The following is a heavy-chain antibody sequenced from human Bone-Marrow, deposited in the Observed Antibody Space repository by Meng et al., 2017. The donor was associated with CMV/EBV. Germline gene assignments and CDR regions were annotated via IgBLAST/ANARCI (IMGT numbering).Heavy chain of an antibody. CDR2: IIPIFGTA. D-gene: IGHD1-26*01. Sequence: VQGGRAGGEVKAAGSPVKVSCKASGGTFSSYAISWVRQAPGQGLEWMGGIIPIFGTANYAQKFQGRVTITADESTSTAYMELSSLRSEDTAVYYCARDTIVGATFWFDPWGQGTLVTVSS. J-gene: IGHJ5*02. V-gene: IGHV1-69*01. CDR3: ARDTIVGATFWFDP. CDR1: GGTFSSYA.